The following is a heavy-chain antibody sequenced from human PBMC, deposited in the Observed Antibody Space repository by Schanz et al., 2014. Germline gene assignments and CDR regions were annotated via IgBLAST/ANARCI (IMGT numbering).Heavy chain of an antibody. CDR3: AKDWGYYDTSGYYLDY. Sequence: QVQLVESGGGVVQPGRSLRLSCAASGFSFSTYAMHWVRQAPGKGLRCVAVISGNGGEKYYADSVKGRFTISRDNSKNTLYLQMNSLRAEDTAVYYCAKDWGYYDTSGYYLDYWGQGTLVTVSS. V-gene: IGHV3-30*04. CDR2: ISGNGGEK. CDR1: GFSFSTYA. D-gene: IGHD3-22*01. J-gene: IGHJ4*02.